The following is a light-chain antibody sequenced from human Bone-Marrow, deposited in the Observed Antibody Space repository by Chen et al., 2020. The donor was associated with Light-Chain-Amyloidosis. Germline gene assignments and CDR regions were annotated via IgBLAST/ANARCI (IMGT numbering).Light chain of an antibody. V-gene: IGKV3-11*01. CDR3: QPPSRWPIT. Sequence: EIVLTQSPATLSLSPGVRATLSCMASQSVRNYLAWYQQKPGQAPRLLIYDASTRATGIPARFRGSASGTVFTLTITSLEPAYFAVYYCQPPSRWPITFGPGT. CDR2: DAS. CDR1: QSVRNY. J-gene: IGKJ3*01.